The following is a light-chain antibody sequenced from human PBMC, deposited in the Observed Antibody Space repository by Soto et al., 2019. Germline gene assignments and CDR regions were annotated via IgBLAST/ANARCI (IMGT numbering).Light chain of an antibody. CDR3: LQSNSYPWT. V-gene: IGKV1-17*03. Sequence: DIPMTRSPSAMSASVGDRVTITCRASQGIRTYLAWFQQKPGKVPKRLIFSASSVQSGVPSRFSGSGSGTEFTLTISSLQPEDVATYYCLQSNSYPWTFGQGTKVQI. J-gene: IGKJ1*01. CDR2: SAS. CDR1: QGIRTY.